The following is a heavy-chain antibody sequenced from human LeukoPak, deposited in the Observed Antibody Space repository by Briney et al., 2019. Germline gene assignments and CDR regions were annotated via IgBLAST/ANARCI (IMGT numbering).Heavy chain of an antibody. D-gene: IGHD3-3*01. Sequence: GASVKVSCKASGYTFTSSYIHWVRQAPGQGLEWMGIINSSGGSTTYAQKFQGRVTMIRDTSTSTVYMELSSLRSEDTAVYYCAKSITIFAVVTGFDYWGQGTLVTVSS. CDR3: AKSITIFAVVTGFDY. CDR2: INSSGGST. CDR1: GYTFTSSY. J-gene: IGHJ4*02. V-gene: IGHV1-46*01.